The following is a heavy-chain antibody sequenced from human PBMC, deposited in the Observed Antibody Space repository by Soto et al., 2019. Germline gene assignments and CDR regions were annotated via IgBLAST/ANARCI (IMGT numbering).Heavy chain of an antibody. CDR2: TYYRTNWHN. CDR3: ARDRAQYGMDV. J-gene: IGHJ6*02. D-gene: IGHD3-10*01. V-gene: IGHV6-1*01. Sequence: QVQLQQSGPRLVKPSQTLSLTCAISGDSVSSKSGAWNRIRQSPSRGLEWLGRTYYRTNWHNDSAVSVRSRIIINPDTSKNHFSLQLHSVTPEDTAVYYCARDRAQYGMDVWGQGTTVTVSS. CDR1: GDSVSSKSGA.